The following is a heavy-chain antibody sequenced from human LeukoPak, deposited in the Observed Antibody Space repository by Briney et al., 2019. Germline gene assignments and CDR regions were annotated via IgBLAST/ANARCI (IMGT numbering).Heavy chain of an antibody. D-gene: IGHD2-15*01. CDR3: VQGWRDN. CDR2: INQDSSEK. J-gene: IGHJ4*02. V-gene: IGHV3-7*01. Sequence: TGGSLRLSCTVSGFTVSSNSWSWVRQAPGKGLEWVANINQDSSEKYYVDSVKGRFTISRDNAKNSLYLQLNTLRPEDTAVYYCVQGWRDNWGQGTLVTVSS. CDR1: GFTVSSNS.